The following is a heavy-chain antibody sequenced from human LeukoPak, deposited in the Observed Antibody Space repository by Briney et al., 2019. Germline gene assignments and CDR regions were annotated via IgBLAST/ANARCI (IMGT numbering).Heavy chain of an antibody. Sequence: GGSLRLSCAASGFTFSSYSVNWVRQAPGKGLEWVSSISSSSSYIYYADSVKGRFTISRDNAKNSLYLQMNSLRAEDTAVYYCASVPDYDFWSGYYYWGQGTLVTVSS. CDR2: ISSSSSYI. D-gene: IGHD3-3*01. J-gene: IGHJ4*02. CDR3: ASVPDYDFWSGYYY. V-gene: IGHV3-21*01. CDR1: GFTFSSYS.